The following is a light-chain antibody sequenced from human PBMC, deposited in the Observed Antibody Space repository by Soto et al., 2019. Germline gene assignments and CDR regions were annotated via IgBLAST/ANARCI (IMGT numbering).Light chain of an antibody. Sequence: QSVLTQPPSASGTPGQRVTISCSGSSSNIGSNYVYWYQQLPGTAPKLLIYRNNQRPSGVPDRFSGSKSGTSASLAISGLRSEDEADYYCAAWDDSQNWMFGGGTKLTVL. CDR1: SSNIGSNY. CDR3: AAWDDSQNWM. CDR2: RNN. V-gene: IGLV1-47*01. J-gene: IGLJ3*02.